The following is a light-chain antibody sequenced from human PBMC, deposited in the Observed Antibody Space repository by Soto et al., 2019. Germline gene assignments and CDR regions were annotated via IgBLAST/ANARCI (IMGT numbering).Light chain of an antibody. CDR1: QSISSY. J-gene: IGKJ1*01. V-gene: IGKV1-39*01. CDR3: QQSYSTPRT. Sequence: DIQMTQSPSSLSASVGDRVTITCRASQSISSYLNWYQQKPGKAPNLLIYAASSLQSGVPSRFSGSGSWTDFTLTISSLQPEDFATYYCQQSYSTPRTFGQGTKVEI. CDR2: AAS.